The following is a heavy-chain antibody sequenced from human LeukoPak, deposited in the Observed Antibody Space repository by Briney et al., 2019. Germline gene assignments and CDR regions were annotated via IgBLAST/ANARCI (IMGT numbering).Heavy chain of an antibody. V-gene: IGHV3-23*01. CDR1: GFTFSSYA. CDR2: LTGGGGGT. D-gene: IGHD1-14*01. Sequence: GGSLRLSCAASGFTFSSYAMSWVRQAPGKGLEWVSGLTGGGGGTSYADSVRGRFTISRDNSKNTLYLQMNSLRAEDTAVYYCAKDKGAVTGTFDYWGQGTLVTVSS. CDR3: AKDKGAVTGTFDY. J-gene: IGHJ4*02.